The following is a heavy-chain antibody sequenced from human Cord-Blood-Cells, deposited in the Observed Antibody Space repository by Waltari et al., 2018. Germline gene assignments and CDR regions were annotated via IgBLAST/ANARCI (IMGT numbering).Heavy chain of an antibody. J-gene: IGHJ2*01. D-gene: IGHD6-19*01. Sequence: QVQLQQWGAGLLKPSETLSLTCAVYGGSFSGYYWSWIRQPPGKGPEWIGEINHSGSTNYNPSLKSRVTISVDTSKNQFSLKLSSVTAADTAVYYCARGPHRAGVRLWYFDLWGRGTLVTVSS. CDR1: GGSFSGYY. V-gene: IGHV4-34*01. CDR2: INHSGST. CDR3: ARGPHRAGVRLWYFDL.